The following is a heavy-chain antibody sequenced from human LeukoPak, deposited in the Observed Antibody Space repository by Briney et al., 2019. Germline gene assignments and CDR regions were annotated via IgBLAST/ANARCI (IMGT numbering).Heavy chain of an antibody. CDR2: FYYSGIT. J-gene: IGHJ4*02. CDR3: AEQGVGTTLDY. D-gene: IGHD1-7*01. Sequence: SETLSLTCTVSGASISSSSYHWGWIRQPPGKGLEWIGSFYYSGITQYNPSLESRVTISVDTSKNQFSLRLGSVTAADTGVYYCAEQGVGTTLDYWGQGTLVTVSS. CDR1: GASISSSSYH. V-gene: IGHV4-39*01.